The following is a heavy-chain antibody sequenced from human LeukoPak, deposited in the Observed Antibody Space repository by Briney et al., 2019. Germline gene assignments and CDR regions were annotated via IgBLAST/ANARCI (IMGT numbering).Heavy chain of an antibody. J-gene: IGHJ4*02. CDR2: VDPEDGET. CDR1: GYTFTDYY. Sequence: GASVKVSCKVSGYTFTDYYMHWVQRAPGKGHEWMGLVDPEDGETIYAEKFQGRVTITADTSTDTAYMELSSMRSEDTAVYYCATPTVGAIKEDLFDYWGQGTLVTVSS. CDR3: ATPTVGAIKEDLFDY. D-gene: IGHD1-26*01. V-gene: IGHV1-69-2*01.